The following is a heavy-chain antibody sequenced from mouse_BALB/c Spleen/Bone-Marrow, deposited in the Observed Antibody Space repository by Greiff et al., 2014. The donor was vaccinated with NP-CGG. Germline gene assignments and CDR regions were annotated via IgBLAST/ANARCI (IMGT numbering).Heavy chain of an antibody. Sequence: QVQLQQSGAELVRPGTSVKVSCKASGHAFTNYLLEWVKQRPGQGLEWIGVINPRSGGTKYNEKFKGKATLTVDKSSSTAYMQLSSLTSDDSAVYFCARRNRDYYAMDYWGQGTSVTVSS. CDR2: INPRSGGT. CDR1: GHAFTNYL. CDR3: ARRNRDYYAMDY. V-gene: IGHV1-54*01. J-gene: IGHJ4*01.